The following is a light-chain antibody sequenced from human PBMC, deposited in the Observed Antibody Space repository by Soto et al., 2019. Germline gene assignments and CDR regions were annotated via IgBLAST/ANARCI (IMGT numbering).Light chain of an antibody. CDR3: QQYNDWPPFLT. CDR2: GAS. V-gene: IGKV3-15*01. CDR1: QSVNRK. J-gene: IGKJ4*01. Sequence: EIVMTQSPVTLSVSPGERATLSCRASQSVNRKLAWYQQRPGQAPRLLIYGASTRATGIPARFSGSGSGTEFTLTISSLQSEDFAVYYCQQYNDWPPFLTFGGGTKVEIK.